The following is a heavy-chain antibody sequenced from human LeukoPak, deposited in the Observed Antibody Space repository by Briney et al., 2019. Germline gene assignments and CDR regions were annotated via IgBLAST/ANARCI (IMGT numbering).Heavy chain of an antibody. J-gene: IGHJ6*03. Sequence: NTSETLSLTCTVSGGSISSYYWSWIRQPAGKGLEWIGRIYTSGSTNYNPSLKSRVTMSVDTSKNQFSLKLSSVTAADTAVYYCAREGVVPARSGVYYYYYYYMDVWGKGTTVTVSS. CDR1: GGSISSYY. D-gene: IGHD2-2*01. CDR3: AREGVVPARSGVYYYYYYYMDV. V-gene: IGHV4-4*07. CDR2: IYTSGST.